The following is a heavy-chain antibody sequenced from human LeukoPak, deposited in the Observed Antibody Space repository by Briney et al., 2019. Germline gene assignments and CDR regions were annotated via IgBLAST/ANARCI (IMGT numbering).Heavy chain of an antibody. CDR2: ISGSGDST. D-gene: IGHD3-10*01. CDR3: ASANYYGSGSYYNAPFDY. J-gene: IGHJ4*02. CDR1: GFTFSSYA. V-gene: IGHV3-23*01. Sequence: PGGSLRLSCAASGFTFSSYAMSWVRQAPGKGLEWVSAISGSGDSTYYADSVKGRFTISRDNSKNTLYLQMNSLRAEDTAVYYCASANYYGSGSYYNAPFDYWGQGTLVTVSS.